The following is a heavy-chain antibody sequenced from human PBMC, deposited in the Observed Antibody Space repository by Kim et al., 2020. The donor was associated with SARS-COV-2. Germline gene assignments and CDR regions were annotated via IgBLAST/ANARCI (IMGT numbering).Heavy chain of an antibody. V-gene: IGHV3-7*01. Sequence: GGSLRLSCAASGFTFSSSWMTWVRQAPGKGLEWVANIKQDESEKNYVDSSKGRFSISRDNARNSLSLQMNSLRVEDTAVYYCVKGGWFGLSWGQGILVTVSS. CDR3: VKGGWFGLS. CDR2: IKQDESEK. J-gene: IGHJ5*02. D-gene: IGHD3-10*01. CDR1: GFTFSSSW.